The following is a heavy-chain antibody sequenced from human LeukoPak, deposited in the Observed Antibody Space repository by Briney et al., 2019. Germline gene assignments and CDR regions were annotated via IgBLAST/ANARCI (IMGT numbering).Heavy chain of an antibody. CDR3: ARDDVSCTHGVCSDLLHY. D-gene: IGHD2-8*01. J-gene: IGHJ4*02. V-gene: IGHV1-8*01. CDR2: VNPNSGNT. Sequence: ASVTVSCKASGCTFTSYDINWVRQATGQGLEWMGCVNPNSGNTAYAQQFQSRVTMTRDTSISTAYMQLSTLRSDDTAVYYCARDDVSCTHGVCSDLLHYWGQGTLVTVSS. CDR1: GCTFTSYD.